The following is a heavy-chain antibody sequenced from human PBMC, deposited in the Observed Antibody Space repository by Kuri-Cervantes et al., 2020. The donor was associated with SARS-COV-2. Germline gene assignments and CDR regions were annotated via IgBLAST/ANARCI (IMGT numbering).Heavy chain of an antibody. CDR1: GGTFSSYA. J-gene: IGHJ4*02. V-gene: IGHV1-69*04. D-gene: IGHD3-10*01. CDR3: ASQTEIYGSGSYYFDY. CDR2: VIPILGIA. Sequence: SVKVSCKASGGTFSSYAISWVRQAPGQGLEWMGRVIPILGIANYAQKFQGRVTITADKSTSTAYMELSSLRSEDTAVYYCASQTEIYGSGSYYFDYWGQGTLVTVSS.